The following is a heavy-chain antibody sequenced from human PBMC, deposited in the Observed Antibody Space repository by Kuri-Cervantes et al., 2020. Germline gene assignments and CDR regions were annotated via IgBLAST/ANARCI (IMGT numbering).Heavy chain of an antibody. D-gene: IGHD6-19*01. CDR3: ARGAGSSGWYLQWFDP. CDR1: GGTFSSYA. Sequence: SVKVSCKASGGTFSSYAISWVRQAPGQGLEWMGGIIPIFGTANYAQKFQGRVTITADKSTSTAYMELSSLRSEDTAVYYCARGAGSSGWYLQWFDPWGQGTLVTVSS. CDR2: IIPIFGTA. V-gene: IGHV1-69*06. J-gene: IGHJ5*02.